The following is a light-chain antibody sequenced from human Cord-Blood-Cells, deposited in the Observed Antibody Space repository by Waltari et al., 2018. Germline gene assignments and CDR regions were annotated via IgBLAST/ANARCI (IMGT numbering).Light chain of an antibody. V-gene: IGLV2-14*01. CDR1: STAVGGYNS. CDR3: SSYTSSSTRV. Sequence: QSALTQPASVSGSPGQSRTISCTGTSTAVGGYNSDSWYQQQPGKAPKLMIYDVSKRPSGVSNPFSGSKSGNTASLTISGLQAEDEADYYCSSYTSSSTRVFGTGTKVTVL. J-gene: IGLJ1*01. CDR2: DVS.